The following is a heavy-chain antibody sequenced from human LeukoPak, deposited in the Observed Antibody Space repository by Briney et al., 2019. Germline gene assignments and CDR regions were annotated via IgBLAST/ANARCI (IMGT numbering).Heavy chain of an antibody. J-gene: IGHJ4*02. CDR2: NYYSGST. CDR3: ARDTYYYDSSGYCSYFDY. CDR1: GGSISSGGYY. V-gene: IGHV4-31*03. D-gene: IGHD3-22*01. Sequence: PQTLSLTCTVSGGSISSGGYYWSWIRQHPGKGLEWIGYNYYSGSTYYNPSLKSRVTISVDTSKNQFSLKLSSVTAADTAVYYCARDTYYYDSSGYCSYFDYWGQGTLVTVSS.